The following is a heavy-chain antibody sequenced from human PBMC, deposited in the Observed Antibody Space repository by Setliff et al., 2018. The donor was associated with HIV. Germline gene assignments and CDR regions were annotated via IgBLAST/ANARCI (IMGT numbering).Heavy chain of an antibody. D-gene: IGHD5-12*01. Sequence: PSETLSLTCTVSGDTDFYWGWIRQPAGKGLEWIGRIHTSGSTNYNPSLKSRVTISVDTSKNQFSLNLSSVTAADTAIYYCARDWGHIAATPDYWGQGTRVTVSS. V-gene: IGHV4-4*07. CDR3: ARDWGHIAATPDY. CDR1: GDTDFY. J-gene: IGHJ4*02. CDR2: IHTSGST.